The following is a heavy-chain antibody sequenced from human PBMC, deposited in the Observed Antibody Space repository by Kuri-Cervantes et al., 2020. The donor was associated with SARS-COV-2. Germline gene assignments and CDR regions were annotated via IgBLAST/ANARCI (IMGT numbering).Heavy chain of an antibody. V-gene: IGHV3-23*01. J-gene: IGHJ4*02. D-gene: IGHD3-16*02. CDR2: ISGSGGST. CDR3: AKSGLRLGELSLFFDY. CDR1: GFTFSSYA. Sequence: GESLKISCAASGFTFSSYAMSWVRQAPGKGLEWVSAISGSGGSTYYADSVKGRFTISRDNSKNTLYLQMNSLRAEDTAVYYCAKSGLRLGELSLFFDYWGQGTLVTVSS.